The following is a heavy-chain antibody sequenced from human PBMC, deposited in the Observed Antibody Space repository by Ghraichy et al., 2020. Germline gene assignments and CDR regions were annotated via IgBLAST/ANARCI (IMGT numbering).Heavy chain of an antibody. CDR3: AKDMWFGKSPHLA. J-gene: IGHJ5*02. Sequence: GGSLRLSCADSGFNFSNYAMSWVRRAPRKGLEWVAAISGTGRSTYYADSVKGRFSISRDNSKNTLFLQMNTLRAEDSATYYCAKDMWFGKSPHLAWGLGTLVTVSA. V-gene: IGHV3-23*01. D-gene: IGHD3-10*01. CDR1: GFNFSNYA. CDR2: ISGTGRST.